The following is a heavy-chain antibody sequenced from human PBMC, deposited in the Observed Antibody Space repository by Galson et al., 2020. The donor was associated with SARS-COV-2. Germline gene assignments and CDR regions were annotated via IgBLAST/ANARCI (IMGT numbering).Heavy chain of an antibody. CDR1: GGSISTSNHC. D-gene: IGHD1-1*01. Sequence: SETLSLTCTVSGGSISTSNHCWAWIRQPPGKGLEWIGTICYTGDTYYSPSLRSRITQSLDTSKNQFSLKVNSVTAADTALYYCARYQREPNAYNFDYWGQGSLVTVSS. CDR3: ARYQREPNAYNFDY. V-gene: IGHV4-39*07. J-gene: IGHJ4*02. CDR2: ICYTGDT.